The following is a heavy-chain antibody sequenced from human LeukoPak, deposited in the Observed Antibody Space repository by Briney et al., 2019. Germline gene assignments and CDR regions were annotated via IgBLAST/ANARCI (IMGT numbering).Heavy chain of an antibody. Sequence: SETLSLTCTVSGGSISSSSYYWGWIRQPPGKGLEWIGSIYYSGSTYYNPSLKSRVTISVDTSKNQFSLKLSSVTAADTAVYYCARDGRAGDYYYYMDVWGKGTTVTISS. CDR2: IYYSGST. J-gene: IGHJ6*03. CDR3: ARDGRAGDYYYYMDV. D-gene: IGHD5-24*01. V-gene: IGHV4-39*07. CDR1: GGSISSSSYY.